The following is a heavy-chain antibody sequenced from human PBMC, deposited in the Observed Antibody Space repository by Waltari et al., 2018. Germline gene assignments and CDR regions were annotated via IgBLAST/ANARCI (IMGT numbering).Heavy chain of an antibody. Sequence: QVQLQQWGAGLLKPSETLSLTCAVYGGSFSGYYWSWIRQPPGKGLEWIGEINHSGSTNYNPSLKSRVTIAGDTSKNQFALKLSSVTAADTAVYYCASPQWYGSGSYWGQGTLVTVSS. CDR3: ASPQWYGSGSY. CDR1: GGSFSGYY. J-gene: IGHJ4*02. CDR2: INHSGST. D-gene: IGHD3-10*01. V-gene: IGHV4-34*01.